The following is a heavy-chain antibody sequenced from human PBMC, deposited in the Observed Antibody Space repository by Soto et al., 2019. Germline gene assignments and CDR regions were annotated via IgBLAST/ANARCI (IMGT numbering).Heavy chain of an antibody. J-gene: IGHJ6*03. D-gene: IGHD5-12*01. V-gene: IGHV3-9*01. Sequence: EVQLVESGGGLVQPGRSLRLSCAASGFTFDDYAMHWVRQAPGKGLEWVSGISWNSGSIGHADSVKGRFTISRDNAKNSLYLQMNSLRAEDTALYYCAKVASGYAVDYYYMDVWGKGTTVTVSS. CDR2: ISWNSGSI. CDR1: GFTFDDYA. CDR3: AKVASGYAVDYYYMDV.